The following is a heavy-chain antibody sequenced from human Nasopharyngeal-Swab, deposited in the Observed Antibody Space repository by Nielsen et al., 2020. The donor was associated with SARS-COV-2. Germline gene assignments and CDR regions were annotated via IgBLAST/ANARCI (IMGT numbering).Heavy chain of an antibody. CDR1: GGSVSSDIYS. V-gene: IGHV4-61*01. J-gene: IGHJ4*02. CDR2: VVYSGRT. D-gene: IGHD1-1*01. Sequence: SETLSLTCTVSGGSVSSDIYSWSWIRQPPGKGLEWIGYVVYSGRTNYNPSLKSRVTISVDTSKYQFSRKLIYVTAADTAMYFCARTTTTTPFYSWGQGTLVDVSS. CDR3: ARTTTTTPFYS.